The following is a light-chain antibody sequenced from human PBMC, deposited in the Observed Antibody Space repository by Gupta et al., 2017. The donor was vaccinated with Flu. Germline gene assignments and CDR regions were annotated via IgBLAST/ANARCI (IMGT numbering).Light chain of an antibody. CDR2: AAS. V-gene: IGKV1-39*01. J-gene: IGKJ4*02. Sequence: PSSLSASVGDRVTITCRASQRVSNFLNWYQQKPGKAPKLLIYAASTVQGGVPSRFSGSGSGTDFTLTINSLQPEDFATYYCQQGYSTPHTFGRGTTVEIK. CDR3: QQGYSTPHT. CDR1: QRVSNF.